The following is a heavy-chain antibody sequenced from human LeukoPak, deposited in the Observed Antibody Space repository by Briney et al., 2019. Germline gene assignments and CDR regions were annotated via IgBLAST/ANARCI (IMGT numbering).Heavy chain of an antibody. J-gene: IGHJ4*02. CDR1: GFTFSDHY. CDR3: ASHPPFSGDSA. D-gene: IGHD2-21*01. V-gene: IGHV3-72*01. CDR2: IRNKADSYST. Sequence: GGSLRLSCAASGFTFSDHYMDWVRQAPGKGLEWVGRIRNKADSYSTEYAASVKGRFTISRDDSKNSLYLQMNSLKTEDTAVYSCASHPPFSGDSAWGQGTLVTVSS.